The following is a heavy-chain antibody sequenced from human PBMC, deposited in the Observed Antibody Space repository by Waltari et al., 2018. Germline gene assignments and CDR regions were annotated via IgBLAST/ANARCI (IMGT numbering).Heavy chain of an antibody. V-gene: IGHV4-39*07. CDR1: GGSISSSSYY. CDR3: ARERIAAPNWFDP. CDR2: IYYSGST. J-gene: IGHJ5*02. D-gene: IGHD6-13*01. Sequence: QLQLQESGPGLVKPSETLSLTCTVSGGSISSSSYYWGWIRQPPGKGLEWIGSIYYSGSTYYNPSLKSRVTISVDTSKNQFSLKLSPVTAADTAVYYCARERIAAPNWFDPWGQGTLVTVSS.